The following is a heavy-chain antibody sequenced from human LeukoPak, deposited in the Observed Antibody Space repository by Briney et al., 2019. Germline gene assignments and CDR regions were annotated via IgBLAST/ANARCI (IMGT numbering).Heavy chain of an antibody. Sequence: GGSLRLSCAASGFTISSFDMNWFRQAPGKGLEWVSYISSSAHTIKYADSVKGRFTISRDNAKNSLYLQMNSLRVEDTAVYYCATGASRYEVWGQGTLVSVP. J-gene: IGHJ4*02. CDR2: ISSSAHTI. V-gene: IGHV3-48*03. CDR1: GFTISSFD. CDR3: ATGASRYEV. D-gene: IGHD3-22*01.